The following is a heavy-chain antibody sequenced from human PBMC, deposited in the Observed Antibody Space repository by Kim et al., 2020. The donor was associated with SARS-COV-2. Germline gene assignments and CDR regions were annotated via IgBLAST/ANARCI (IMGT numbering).Heavy chain of an antibody. V-gene: IGHV4-34*01. CDR3: TRGPGSTTD. Sequence: SETLSLNCAVYGGSFSAFSGYYWSWIRQSPGKGLEWIGEINYSGSTNYNPSLESRVTISVDTFKKQFSLKVTSVTAADTAVYYCTRGPGSTTDWGQGTPVTVSS. CDR2: INYSGST. CDR1: GGSFSAFSGYY. J-gene: IGHJ4*02. D-gene: IGHD2-2*01.